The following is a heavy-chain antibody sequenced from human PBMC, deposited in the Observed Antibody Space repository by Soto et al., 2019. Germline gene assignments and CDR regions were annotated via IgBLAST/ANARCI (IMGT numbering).Heavy chain of an antibody. V-gene: IGHV4-59*01. CDR1: GGSISSYY. D-gene: IGHD6-13*01. J-gene: IGHJ3*02. CDR2: IYYSGST. CDR3: ARGQSWEVDAFDI. Sequence: SETLSLTCTVSGGSISSYYWSWIRQPPGKGLEWIGYIYYSGSTNYNPSLKSRVTISVDTSKNQFSLKLSSVTAADTAVYYCARGQSWEVDAFDIWGQGTMVTVSS.